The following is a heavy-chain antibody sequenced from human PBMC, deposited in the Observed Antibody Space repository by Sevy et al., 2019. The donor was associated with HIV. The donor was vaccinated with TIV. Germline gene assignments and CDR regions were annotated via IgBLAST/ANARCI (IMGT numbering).Heavy chain of an antibody. CDR1: GFSFDDYT. CDR3: AKVGASTAPVASATADYYYFYMDV. Sequence: GGSLRLSCAASGFSFDDYTMHWVRQAPGKGLEWVSFISWDGGITDYADSVRGRLTISGDDDKDSLSLQMKSLRTEDTALYDCAKVGASTAPVASATADYYYFYMDVWGKGTPVTVSS. V-gene: IGHV3-43*01. D-gene: IGHD2-21*01. J-gene: IGHJ6*03. CDR2: ISWDGGIT.